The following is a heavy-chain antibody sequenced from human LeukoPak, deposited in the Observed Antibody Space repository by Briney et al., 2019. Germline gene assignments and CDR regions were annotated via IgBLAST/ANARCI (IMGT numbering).Heavy chain of an antibody. J-gene: IGHJ4*02. Sequence: GGSLGLSCTASGFTFSNYWMSWVRQAPGKGLEWVANIKQDGSEKDYVDALKGRFTVFRDNAKNSLYLQMDSLRAEDTAVYYFATRGDRSFDDWGQGTLVTVSS. CDR1: GFTFSNYW. CDR2: IKQDGSEK. V-gene: IGHV3-7*02. D-gene: IGHD3-10*01. CDR3: ATRGDRSFDD.